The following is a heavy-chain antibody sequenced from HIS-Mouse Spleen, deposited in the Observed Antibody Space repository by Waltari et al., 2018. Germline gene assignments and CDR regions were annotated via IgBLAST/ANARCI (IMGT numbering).Heavy chain of an antibody. V-gene: IGHV1-2*02. CDR3: ARVYSSSWRGFDY. D-gene: IGHD6-6*01. CDR1: GYTFTGYY. Sequence: QVQLVQSGAEVKKPGASVKVSCKASGYTFTGYYMHWVRQAPGQGLEWRAWINPNSGGTDYAQKFQGRVTMTRDTSISTAYMELSRLRSDDTAVYYCARVYSSSWRGFDYWGQGTLVTVSS. CDR2: INPNSGGT. J-gene: IGHJ4*02.